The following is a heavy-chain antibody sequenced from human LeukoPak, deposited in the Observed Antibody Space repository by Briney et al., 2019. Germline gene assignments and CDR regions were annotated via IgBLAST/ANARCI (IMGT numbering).Heavy chain of an antibody. CDR1: GGSSSAYW. V-gene: IGHV4-34*01. CDR2: INPSGTT. Sequence: SETQSLTCAVYGGSSSAYWWSWIRQPPGKGLEWIGEINPSGTTNYNPSLKGRVTISLDTSKNHFSLNLSSVTAADTAVYYCARPRKHDYYDMDVWGKGTTVTVSS. CDR3: ARPRKHDYYDMDV. J-gene: IGHJ6*03.